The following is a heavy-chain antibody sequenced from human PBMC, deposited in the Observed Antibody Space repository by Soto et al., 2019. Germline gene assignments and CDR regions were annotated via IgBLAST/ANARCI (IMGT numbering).Heavy chain of an antibody. CDR2: IYYSGST. Sequence: PSETLSLTCTVSGDSISSGFYFWGWVRQPPGKGLEWIGTIYYSGSTYYTPSLKSRVTISVDTSQNQFSLRLSSVTAADTAMYYCARHPYSNLWYNRLDPWGQGTLVTVSS. CDR1: GDSISSGFYF. D-gene: IGHD6-13*01. CDR3: ARHPYSNLWYNRLDP. V-gene: IGHV4-39*01. J-gene: IGHJ5*02.